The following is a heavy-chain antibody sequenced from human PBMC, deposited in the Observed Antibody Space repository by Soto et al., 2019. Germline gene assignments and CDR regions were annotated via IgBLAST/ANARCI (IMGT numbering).Heavy chain of an antibody. J-gene: IGHJ5*02. CDR2: IIPIFGTA. Sequence: QVQLVQSGAEVKKPGSSVKVSCKASGGTFSSYAISWVRQAPGQGLEWMGGIIPIFGTANYAQKFQGRVTINADESTSTAYMELSSLRSEDTAVYYCARDRAQVVTAAGNWFDPWGQGTLVTVSS. D-gene: IGHD2-21*02. V-gene: IGHV1-69*01. CDR3: ARDRAQVVTAAGNWFDP. CDR1: GGTFSSYA.